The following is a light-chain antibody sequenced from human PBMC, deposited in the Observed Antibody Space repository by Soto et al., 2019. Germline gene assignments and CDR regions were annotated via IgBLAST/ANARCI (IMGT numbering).Light chain of an antibody. Sequence: QSVLTQPPSASGSPVQSVTISCTGTSSDVGSYNYVSWYQQNPGKAPKLIIYEVSKRPPGVPDRFSGSKSGNTASLSVSGLQAEDDGDYYCSSYAGSNIYVFGTGTKVTVL. CDR3: SSYAGSNIYV. CDR1: SSDVGSYNY. CDR2: EVS. V-gene: IGLV2-8*01. J-gene: IGLJ1*01.